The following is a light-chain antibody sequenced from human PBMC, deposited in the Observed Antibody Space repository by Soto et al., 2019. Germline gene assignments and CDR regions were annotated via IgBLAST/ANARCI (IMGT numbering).Light chain of an antibody. Sequence: EIVWTSSPGPLPLYKGEGATLFCRASQSVSSSYLAWYQQKPGLAPRLLIYGASSRATGIPDRFSGSGSGTDFTLTISRLEPEDFAVYYCQQYGSSPETFGQGTRWISN. CDR1: QSVSSSY. CDR3: QQYGSSPET. CDR2: GAS. V-gene: IGKV3-20*01. J-gene: IGKJ1*01.